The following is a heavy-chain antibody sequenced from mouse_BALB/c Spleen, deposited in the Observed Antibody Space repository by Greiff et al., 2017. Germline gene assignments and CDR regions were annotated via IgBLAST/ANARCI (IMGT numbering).Heavy chain of an antibody. CDR1: GYTFTSYY. D-gene: IGHD2-10*01. CDR2: INPSNGGT. J-gene: IGHJ4*01. Sequence: QVQLQQSGAELVKPGASVKLSCKASGYTFTSYYMYWVKQRPGQGLEWIGEINPSNGGTNFNEKFKSKATLTVDKSSSTAYMQLSSLTSEDSAVYYCTRGVAYYGILVSMDYWGQGTSVTVSS. CDR3: TRGVAYYGILVSMDY. V-gene: IGHV1S81*02.